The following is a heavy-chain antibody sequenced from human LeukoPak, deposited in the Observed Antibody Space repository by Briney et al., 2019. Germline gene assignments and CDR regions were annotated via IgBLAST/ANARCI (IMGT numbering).Heavy chain of an antibody. D-gene: IGHD1-20*01. CDR2: ISGGGGDA. Sequence: GGSLRLSCAASGFTFSSYAMSWVRQAPGKGLDWVSTISGGGGDAYYAESVKGRFTISRDNSKNTLYLQMNSLRAEDTAVYYCLRDLNWSLDQWGQGTLVTVSS. J-gene: IGHJ4*02. V-gene: IGHV3-23*01. CDR1: GFTFSSYA. CDR3: LRDLNWSLDQ.